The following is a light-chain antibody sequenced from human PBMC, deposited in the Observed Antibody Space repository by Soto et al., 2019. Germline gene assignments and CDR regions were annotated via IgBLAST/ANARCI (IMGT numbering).Light chain of an antibody. CDR1: QSVSSY. CDR2: DAS. Sequence: EIVLTQSPATLSLSPGERATLSCRASQSVSSYLALYQQKPGQAPRLLIYDASNRATGIPARFSRSGSGTDFTLTISSLEPEDFAVYYCQQRSNWPLTFGGGTKVEIK. J-gene: IGKJ4*01. V-gene: IGKV3-11*01. CDR3: QQRSNWPLT.